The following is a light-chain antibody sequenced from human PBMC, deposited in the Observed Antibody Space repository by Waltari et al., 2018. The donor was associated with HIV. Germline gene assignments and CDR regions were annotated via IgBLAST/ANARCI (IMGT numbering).Light chain of an antibody. Sequence: DIQMTQSPSSLSASVGDRVTITCQASQGISNYLNWYQKKPGTAPKLMIYDASIVYPGVPSMFSGSGSGTYSTLTISRLQHEDIATYYCQKYDDPSLTFGGGTKVEI. CDR3: QKYDDPSLT. V-gene: IGKV1-33*01. CDR2: DAS. J-gene: IGKJ4*01. CDR1: QGISNY.